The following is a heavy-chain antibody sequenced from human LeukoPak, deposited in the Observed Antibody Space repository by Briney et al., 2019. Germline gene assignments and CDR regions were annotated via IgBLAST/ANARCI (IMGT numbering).Heavy chain of an antibody. CDR3: ARGFSSSWYVGTLGYYYGMDV. J-gene: IGHJ6*02. D-gene: IGHD6-13*01. V-gene: IGHV5-51*01. CDR1: GYSFTSYW. Sequence: GESLKISCKGSGYSFTSYWIGWVRQMPGKGLEWMGIIYPGDSDTRYSPSFQGQVTISADKSISTAYLQWSSLKASDTAMYYCARGFSSSWYVGTLGYYYGMDVWGQGTTVTVSS. CDR2: IYPGDSDT.